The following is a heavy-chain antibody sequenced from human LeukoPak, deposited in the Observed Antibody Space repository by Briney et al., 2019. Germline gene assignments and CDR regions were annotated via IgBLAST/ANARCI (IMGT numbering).Heavy chain of an antibody. CDR2: ISGSGGST. CDR3: AKGAGDIVATIIDY. D-gene: IGHD5-12*01. V-gene: IGHV3-23*01. CDR1: GFTFSSYP. J-gene: IGHJ4*02. Sequence: GGSLRLSCAASGFTFSSYPMSWARHAPGKGLEWVSAISGSGGSTYYADSVKGRFTISRDNSKNTLYLQMNSLRAEDTAVYYCAKGAGDIVATIIDYWGQGTLVTVSS.